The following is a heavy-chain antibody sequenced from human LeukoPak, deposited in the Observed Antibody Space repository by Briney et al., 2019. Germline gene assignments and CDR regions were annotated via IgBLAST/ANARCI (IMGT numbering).Heavy chain of an antibody. J-gene: IGHJ4*02. CDR2: ISGSGGRT. CDR1: GFTFSSYA. Sequence: GGSLRLSCAASGFTFSSYAMSWVREAPGKGLEWVSAISGSGGRTYYADSVKGRFTISRDNSMDTLYLQMNSLRADDTAVYYCAKGARWELPLDYWGQGTLVTVSS. V-gene: IGHV3-23*01. CDR3: AKGARWELPLDY. D-gene: IGHD1-26*01.